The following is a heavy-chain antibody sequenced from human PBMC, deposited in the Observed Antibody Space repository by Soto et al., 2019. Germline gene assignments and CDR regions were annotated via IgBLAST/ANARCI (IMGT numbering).Heavy chain of an antibody. V-gene: IGHV3-7*01. D-gene: IGHD1-26*01. CDR3: ARDEGFILGAVA. CDR2: MNQDGSEI. J-gene: IGHJ5*02. Sequence: VQLVASGGGLAQPGGSLRLSCGVSGLSFSNYWMSWVRQAPGKGLEWVANMNQDGSEIYYVDSVKGRFTISRDNAKNSLYLQMNSLRAEDTAVYYCARDEGFILGAVAWGQGTLVTVSS. CDR1: GLSFSNYW.